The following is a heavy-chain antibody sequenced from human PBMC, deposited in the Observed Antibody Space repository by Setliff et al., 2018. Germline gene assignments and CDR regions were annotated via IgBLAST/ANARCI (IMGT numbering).Heavy chain of an antibody. D-gene: IGHD1-26*01. Sequence: GGSLRLSCAASGFTFGDFAMTWVRQAPGKGLEWVSGIGGRGISTYYADSVKGRFIISRDNSENTLYLQMNSLRAEDTAIYYCVKEEGWDSLQDAFDIWGQGTMVTVSS. CDR3: VKEEGWDSLQDAFDI. CDR1: GFTFGDFA. J-gene: IGHJ3*02. CDR2: IGGRGIST. V-gene: IGHV3-23*01.